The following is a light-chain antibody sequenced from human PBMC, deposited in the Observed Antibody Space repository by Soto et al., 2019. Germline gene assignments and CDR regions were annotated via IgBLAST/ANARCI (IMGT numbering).Light chain of an antibody. J-gene: IGLJ2*01. V-gene: IGLV2-14*03. Sequence: SALTQPASVSGSPGQSITISCTGTSSDIGAYNFVSWYQQHPDKAPKLMLYDVNIRPSGVSNRFSGSKSGNTASLTISGLQAEDEADYYCTSWTTSTTMIFGGGTKVTVL. CDR2: DVN. CDR1: SSDIGAYNF. CDR3: TSWTTSTTMI.